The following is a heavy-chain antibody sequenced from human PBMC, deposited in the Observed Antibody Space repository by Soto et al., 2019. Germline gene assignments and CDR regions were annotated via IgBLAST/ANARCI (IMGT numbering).Heavy chain of an antibody. D-gene: IGHD2-2*03. CDR2: IDPSDSYT. CDR3: ARDGYCVSTTCYFLPDV. Sequence: GESLKISCKGSGYSFTSYWINWVRQMPGKGLEWMGRIDPSDSYTNYSPSFQGHVTISRDNAKNSLYLQMNSLRDEDTAVYYCARDGYCVSTTCYFLPDVWGQGTTVTVSS. J-gene: IGHJ6*02. V-gene: IGHV5-10-1*01. CDR1: GYSFTSYW.